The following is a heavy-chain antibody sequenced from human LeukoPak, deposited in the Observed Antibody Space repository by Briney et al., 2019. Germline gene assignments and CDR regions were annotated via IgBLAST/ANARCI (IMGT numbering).Heavy chain of an antibody. CDR2: MNPNSGNT. J-gene: IGHJ5*02. D-gene: IGHD2-2*01. V-gene: IGHV1-8*03. CDR1: GYTFTSYD. CDR3: ARGRPASFDP. Sequence: ASVKVSCKASGYTFTSYDINWVRQATGQGLEWLGWMNPNSGNTGYAQKFQGRVTITRDTSINTAYMELSNLRSEDTAVYYCARGRPASFDPWGQRTLVTVSS.